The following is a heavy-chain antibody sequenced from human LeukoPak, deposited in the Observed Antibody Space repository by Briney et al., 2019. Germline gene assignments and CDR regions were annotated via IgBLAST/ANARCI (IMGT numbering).Heavy chain of an antibody. CDR3: ARVIGFGEDSYYYYMDV. CDR1: GGTFSSYA. D-gene: IGHD3-10*01. CDR2: IIPIFGTA. Sequence: SVKVSCKASGGTFSSYAISWVRQAPGQGLEWMGGIIPIFGTANYARKFQGRVTITADESTSTAYMELSSLRSEDTAVYYCARVIGFGEDSYYYYMDVWGKGTTVTISS. J-gene: IGHJ6*03. V-gene: IGHV1-69*13.